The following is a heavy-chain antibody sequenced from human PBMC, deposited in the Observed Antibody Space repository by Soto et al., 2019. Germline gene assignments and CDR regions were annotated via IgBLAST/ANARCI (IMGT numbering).Heavy chain of an antibody. D-gene: IGHD3-3*01. Sequence: SETLSLTCTVPGGSISSGGYYWSWIRQHPGKGLEWIGYIYYSGSTYYNPSLKSRVTISVDTSKNQFSLKLSSVTAADTAVYYCARDLRLLSGGMDVWGQGTTVTVSS. CDR3: ARDLRLLSGGMDV. CDR1: GGSISSGGYY. CDR2: IYYSGST. V-gene: IGHV4-31*03. J-gene: IGHJ6*02.